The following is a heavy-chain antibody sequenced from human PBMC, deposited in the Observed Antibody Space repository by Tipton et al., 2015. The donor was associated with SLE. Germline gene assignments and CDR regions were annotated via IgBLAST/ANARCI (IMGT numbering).Heavy chain of an antibody. V-gene: IGHV1-69*05. CDR3: ATGEWVAATIRYYSGMDV. Sequence: QSGAEVKKPGSSVKVSCKASGGTFSSYAISWVRQAPGQGLEWMGGIIPILGKANNAQKFQGRVTMTTDQSTSPAYMELSSLGSEDAAVFSCATGEWVAATIRYYSGMDVWGQGSTVTVSS. CDR2: IIPILGKA. CDR1: GGTFSSYA. J-gene: IGHJ6*02. D-gene: IGHD2-15*01.